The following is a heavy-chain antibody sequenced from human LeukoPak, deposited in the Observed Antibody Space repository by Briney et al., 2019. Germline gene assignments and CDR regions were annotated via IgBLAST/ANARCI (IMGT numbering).Heavy chain of an antibody. Sequence: PGGSLRLSCAASGFTFSSYAMSWVRQAPGKGLEWVSAISGSGGSTYYADSVKGRFTISRDNSKNTLYLQMNSLRAEDTAVYDCAKDQKQWLVQDSFDIWGQGTMVTVSS. CDR2: ISGSGGST. CDR3: AKDQKQWLVQDSFDI. D-gene: IGHD6-19*01. J-gene: IGHJ3*02. V-gene: IGHV3-23*01. CDR1: GFTFSSYA.